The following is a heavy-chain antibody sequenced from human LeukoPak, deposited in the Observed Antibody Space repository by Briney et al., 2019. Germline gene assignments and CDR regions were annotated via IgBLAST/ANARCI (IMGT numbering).Heavy chain of an antibody. D-gene: IGHD3-22*01. CDR2: IIPIFGTA. V-gene: IGHV1-69*05. J-gene: IGHJ4*02. CDR1: GGTFSSYA. Sequence: ASVKVSCKASGGTFSSYAISWVRQAPGQGLEWMGGIIPIFGTANYAQKFQGRVTITTDESTSTAYMELSSLRSEDTAVYYCARGYYDSSGYYWPSFDYWGQGTLVTVSS. CDR3: ARGYYDSSGYYWPSFDY.